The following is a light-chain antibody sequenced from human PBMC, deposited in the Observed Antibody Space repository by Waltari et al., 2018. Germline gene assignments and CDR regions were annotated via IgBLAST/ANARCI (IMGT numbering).Light chain of an antibody. CDR2: KAS. Sequence: DIQMTQSPSTLSASVGDRVILTCRASQSINSWLAWYQQKAGAAPKLLIYKASTLESGVASRFSGGGSGTEFTLTISSLQPDDFATYFCQQYNSIPWTFGQGTKVEIK. V-gene: IGKV1-5*03. CDR3: QQYNSIPWT. J-gene: IGKJ1*01. CDR1: QSINSW.